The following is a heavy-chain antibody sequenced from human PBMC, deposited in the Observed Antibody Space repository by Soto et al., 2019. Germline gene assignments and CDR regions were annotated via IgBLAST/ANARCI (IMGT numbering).Heavy chain of an antibody. CDR1: GFTFSSYA. V-gene: IGHV3-23*01. D-gene: IGHD3-16*01. Sequence: EVQLLESGGGLVQPGGSLRLSCAASGFTFSSYAMSWVRQAPGKGLEWVSAISGDGSDTTYADSVKGRFTISRDNAKNSLFLQMNGRGAEDPVAYYGTVWGSASGFAPGGQGTLVTVSS. CDR3: TVWGSASGFAP. J-gene: IGHJ5*02. CDR2: ISGDGSDT.